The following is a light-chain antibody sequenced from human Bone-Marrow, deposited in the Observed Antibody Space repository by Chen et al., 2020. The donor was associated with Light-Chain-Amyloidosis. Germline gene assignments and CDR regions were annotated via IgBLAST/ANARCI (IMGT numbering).Light chain of an antibody. V-gene: IGLV3-21*02. CDR3: QVWDRSSDRPV. J-gene: IGLJ3*02. CDR2: DDS. CDR1: KIGSTS. Sequence: SYVLTQPSSVSVAPGQTAQSACGGNKIGSTSVHWYQQTPGRAPLLVVYDDSDRPSGIPERWSGSNSGNTATLTISRVEAGDEADYYCQVWDRSSDRPVFGGGTKLTVL.